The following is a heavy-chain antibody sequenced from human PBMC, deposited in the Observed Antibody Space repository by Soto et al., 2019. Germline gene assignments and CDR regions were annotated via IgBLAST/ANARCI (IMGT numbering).Heavy chain of an antibody. D-gene: IGHD6-19*01. V-gene: IGHV4-59*04. CDR3: ARTRQWLVMDV. CDR2: IYYSGST. J-gene: IGHJ6*02. CDR1: GGSIGSYY. Sequence: SETLSLTCTVSGGSIGSYYWSWIRQPPGKGLKWIGYIYYSGSTYYNPSLKSRVTISVDTSKNQLSLKLSSVTAADTAVYYCARTRQWLVMDVWGQGTTVTVSS.